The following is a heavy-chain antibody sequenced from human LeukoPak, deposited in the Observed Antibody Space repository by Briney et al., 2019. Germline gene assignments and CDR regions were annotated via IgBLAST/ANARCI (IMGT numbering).Heavy chain of an antibody. CDR1: GFPFSDFS. CDR2: TNSGGTTT. Sequence: GGSLRISCATSGFPFSDFSTTCVRQAPGKGLEWISTTNSGGTTTYYAESVKGRFTISRYNFKKALYLQMSSLRVEDTAIYYCAKQSYARSLGEGGPGTLVTVSS. D-gene: IGHD3-10*02. J-gene: IGHJ4*02. V-gene: IGHV3-23*01. CDR3: AKQSYARSLGE.